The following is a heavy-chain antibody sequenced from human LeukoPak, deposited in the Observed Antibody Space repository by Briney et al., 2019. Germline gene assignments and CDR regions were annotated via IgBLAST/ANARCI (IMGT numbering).Heavy chain of an antibody. CDR1: GFTFSNFA. Sequence: PGGSLRLSCAASGFTFSNFAMHWVRQAPGKGLEWVTIISHDGGNKYYADSVKGRFTISRDNSKNTLYLQMTNVRAEDTAVYYCARGDYGAYPTALDSGGQGTRVTVS. CDR2: ISHDGGNK. J-gene: IGHJ4*02. CDR3: ARGDYGAYPTALDS. V-gene: IGHV3-30-3*01. D-gene: IGHD4-17*01.